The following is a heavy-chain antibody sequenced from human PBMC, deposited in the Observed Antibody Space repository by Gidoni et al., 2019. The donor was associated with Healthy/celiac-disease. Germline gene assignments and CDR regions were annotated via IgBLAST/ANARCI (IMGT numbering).Heavy chain of an antibody. D-gene: IGHD3-22*01. CDR3: AKGEHYYDSSGYYPSPDAFDI. Sequence: EVQLLESGGGLVQPGGSLRLSCAASGFTFRSYAMRWVRQAPGKRLEWVSAISGSGGSTYYADSVKGRFTISRDNSKNTLYLQMNSLRAEDTAVYYCAKGEHYYDSSGYYPSPDAFDIWGQGTMVTVSS. V-gene: IGHV3-23*01. CDR1: GFTFRSYA. J-gene: IGHJ3*02. CDR2: ISGSGGST.